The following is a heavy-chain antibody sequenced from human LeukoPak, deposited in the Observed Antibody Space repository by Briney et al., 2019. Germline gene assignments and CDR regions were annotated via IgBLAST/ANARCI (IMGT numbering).Heavy chain of an antibody. CDR2: IYHNGDT. CDR1: GGSMITNDW. J-gene: IGHJ4*02. D-gene: IGHD6-6*01. CDR3: ARIDSSTGVDY. V-gene: IGHV4-4*02. Sequence: SETLSLTCAVSGGSMITNDWWSWVRQPPGKGLEWIGEIYHNGDTKYNPSFESRVTISVDTSKNQFSLKLSSVTAADTAVYYCARIDSSTGVDYWGQRTLVTVSS.